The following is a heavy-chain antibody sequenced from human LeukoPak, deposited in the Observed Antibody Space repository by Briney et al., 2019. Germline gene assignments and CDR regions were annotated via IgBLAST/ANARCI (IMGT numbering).Heavy chain of an antibody. CDR2: IYYSGST. CDR1: GGSISSYY. V-gene: IGHV4-59*01. D-gene: IGHD6-19*01. J-gene: IGHJ3*02. Sequence: PSETLSLTCTVSGGSISSYYWSWIRQPPGKGLEWIGYIYYSGSTNYNPSLKSRVTISVDTSKNQFSLKLSSVTAADTAVYYCARLTYSSGWYKGDAFDIWGQGTMVTVSP. CDR3: ARLTYSSGWYKGDAFDI.